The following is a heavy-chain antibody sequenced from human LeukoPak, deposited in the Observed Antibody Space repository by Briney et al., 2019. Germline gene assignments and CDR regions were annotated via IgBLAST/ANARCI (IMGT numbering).Heavy chain of an antibody. Sequence: SVKVSCKASGGTFSSYAISWVRQAPGQGLEWMGGIIPIFGTANYAQKFQGRVTITADESTSTAYMELSSLRSEDTAVYYRARSNRRGVYCSGGSCYPYYFDYWGQGTLVTVSS. CDR3: ARSNRRGVYCSGGSCYPYYFDY. J-gene: IGHJ4*02. D-gene: IGHD2-15*01. CDR1: GGTFSSYA. CDR2: IIPIFGTA. V-gene: IGHV1-69*01.